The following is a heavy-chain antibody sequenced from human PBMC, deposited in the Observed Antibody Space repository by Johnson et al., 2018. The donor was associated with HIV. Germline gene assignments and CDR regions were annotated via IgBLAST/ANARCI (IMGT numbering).Heavy chain of an antibody. Sequence: QVQLVESGGGVVQPGRSLRLSCAASGFTFSSNYVSWVRQCPGKGLERVALISYDGRNKYYTDSVKGRFTISRDNSKNTLSRQMNSLRADDTALYYCARVLVAADYAFDIWGQGTMVTVSS. CDR2: ISYDGRNK. CDR1: GFTFSSNY. V-gene: IGHV3-30*03. D-gene: IGHD1-26*01. J-gene: IGHJ3*02. CDR3: ARVLVAADYAFDI.